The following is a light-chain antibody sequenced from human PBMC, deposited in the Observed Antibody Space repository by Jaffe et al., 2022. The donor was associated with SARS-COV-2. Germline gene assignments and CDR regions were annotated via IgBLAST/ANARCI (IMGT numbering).Light chain of an antibody. V-gene: IGKV3-11*01. Sequence: EIVLTQSPDTLSLSPGESGTLSCEASRNIHSDLAWYQQKPGLAPKLIIYDASKRATGIPARFSGSGSGTFFSLTINNPESEDSGVYYCQQRTNWWISFGQGTRLEI. CDR1: RNIHSD. CDR2: DAS. J-gene: IGKJ5*01. CDR3: QQRTNWWIS.